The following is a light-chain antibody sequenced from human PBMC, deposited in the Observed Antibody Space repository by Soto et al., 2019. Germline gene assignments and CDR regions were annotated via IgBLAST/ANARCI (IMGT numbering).Light chain of an antibody. V-gene: IGKV1-5*03. CDR3: QQYARTPLT. Sequence: DIQMTQSPSTLSESVGDRVTITCRASQTISSLFGWYQQKPGKAPNLLRYKASSLESGVPSRFSGSGSGTELSLTISSLQRDDIATCYYQQYARTPLTSGGGTKV. CDR1: QTISSL. CDR2: KAS. J-gene: IGKJ4*02.